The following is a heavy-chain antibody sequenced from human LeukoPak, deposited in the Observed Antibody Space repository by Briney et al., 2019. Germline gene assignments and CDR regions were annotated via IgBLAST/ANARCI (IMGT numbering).Heavy chain of an antibody. Sequence: GGSLRLSCAASGFTFSNAWMNWVRQSPGKGLEWVGRIKSKTDGGTIDYGAPVKGRFTISRDDSKNTLFMQMNSLKTEDTAMYHCTTGVRDSSGYYNFDYWGQGTLVTVSS. D-gene: IGHD3-22*01. CDR3: TTGVRDSSGYYNFDY. J-gene: IGHJ4*02. CDR1: GFTFSNAW. CDR2: IKSKTDGGTI. V-gene: IGHV3-15*01.